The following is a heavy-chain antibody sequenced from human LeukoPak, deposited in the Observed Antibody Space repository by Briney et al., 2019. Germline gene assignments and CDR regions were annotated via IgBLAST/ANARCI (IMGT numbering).Heavy chain of an antibody. CDR3: ARGHCSSTSCYLHWFDT. CDR1: GYTFTIYY. CDR2: INPSGGST. V-gene: IGHV1-46*01. Sequence: ASVKVSCKASGYTFTIYYMHLVREAPGQGLEWMGIINPSGGSTSYAQKFQGRVTMTKDTSTSTVYMELSSLRSEDTAVYYCARGHCSSTSCYLHWFDTWGKGTLVTVSS. D-gene: IGHD2-2*01. J-gene: IGHJ5*02.